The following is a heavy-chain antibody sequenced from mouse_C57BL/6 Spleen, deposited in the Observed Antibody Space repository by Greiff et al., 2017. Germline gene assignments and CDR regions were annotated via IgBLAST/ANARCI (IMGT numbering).Heavy chain of an antibody. D-gene: IGHD1-1*01. CDR3: ARRYYAPFDY. CDR1: GYTFTSYW. J-gene: IGHJ2*01. Sequence: VQLQQPGAELVKPGASVKMSFKASGYTFTSYWLTWVKQRPGQGLEWIGDIYPGSGSTNYNEKFKSKATLTVDTSSSTAYMQLSSLTSEDSAVYYCARRYYAPFDYWGQGTTLTVSS. V-gene: IGHV1-55*01. CDR2: IYPGSGST.